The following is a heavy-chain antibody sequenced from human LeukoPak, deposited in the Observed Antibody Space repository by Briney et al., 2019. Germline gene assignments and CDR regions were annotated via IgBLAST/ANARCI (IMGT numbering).Heavy chain of an antibody. Sequence: ASVKVSCKASGYTFTSYYMHWVRQAPGQGLEWMGIINPSGGSTSYAQKFQGRVTMTRDTFTSTVYMELSSLRSEDTAVYYCARAERWLQFDYWGQGTLVTVSS. CDR1: GYTFTSYY. CDR2: INPSGGST. V-gene: IGHV1-46*01. D-gene: IGHD5-24*01. J-gene: IGHJ4*02. CDR3: ARAERWLQFDY.